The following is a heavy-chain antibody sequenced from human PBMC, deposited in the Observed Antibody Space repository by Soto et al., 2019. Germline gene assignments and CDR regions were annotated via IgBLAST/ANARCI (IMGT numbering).Heavy chain of an antibody. D-gene: IGHD2-2*01. J-gene: IGHJ5*01. CDR1: GFTFSSYV. V-gene: IGHV3-30*18. CDR3: AKRPSSTTVSAWFDY. CDR2: ITYDGSNK. Sequence: GGSLRLSCAASGFTFSSYVMHWVRQAPGNGLEWVALITYDGSNKYFADSVKCRFAISRDNSKNTLYLQITSLSVADTALYYCAKRPSSTTVSAWFDYWGQGTLVTVSS.